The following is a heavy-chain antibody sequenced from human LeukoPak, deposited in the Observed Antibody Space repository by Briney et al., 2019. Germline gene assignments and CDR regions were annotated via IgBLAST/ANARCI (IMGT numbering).Heavy chain of an antibody. CDR1: GGSFSGYY. CDR3: ARNYDSSGYYLFGY. Sequence: SETLSLTCAVYGGSFSGYYWSWIRQPPGKGLEWIGEINHSGSTNYNPSLKSRVTISVDTSKNQFSLKLSSVTAADTAVYYCARNYDSSGYYLFGYWGQGTLVTVSS. J-gene: IGHJ4*02. CDR2: INHSGST. D-gene: IGHD3-22*01. V-gene: IGHV4-34*01.